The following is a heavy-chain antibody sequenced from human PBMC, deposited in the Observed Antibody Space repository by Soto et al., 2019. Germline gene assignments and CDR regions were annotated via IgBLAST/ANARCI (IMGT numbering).Heavy chain of an antibody. J-gene: IGHJ6*02. D-gene: IGHD1-7*01. CDR1: GYTFTGYY. CDR3: ARSSGDNWNYYPYYYYVMDV. CDR2: INPNSGGT. V-gene: IGHV1-2*04. Sequence: GASVKVSCKASGYTFTGYYLHWVRQAPGQGLEWMGWINPNSGGTNYAQKFQGWVTMTRDTSISTAYMELSRLRSDDTAVYYCARSSGDNWNYYPYYYYVMDVWGQGTTVTVSS.